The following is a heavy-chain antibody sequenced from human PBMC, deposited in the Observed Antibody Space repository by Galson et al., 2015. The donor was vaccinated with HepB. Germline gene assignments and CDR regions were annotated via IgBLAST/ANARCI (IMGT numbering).Heavy chain of an antibody. D-gene: IGHD3-3*01. V-gene: IGHV3-30*04. CDR2: VSFGGNNI. CDR1: GFTFSDHA. Sequence: SLRLSCAASGFTFSDHAMHWVRQAPGKGLEWVAVVSFGGNNIYYADSVRGRFTVSRENSKNMLYLQRTSLRLEDTAIYYCAKDGGPGLRYLEWVVSGNYFDHWGQGSLVTVSS. J-gene: IGHJ4*02. CDR3: AKDGGPGLRYLEWVVSGNYFDH.